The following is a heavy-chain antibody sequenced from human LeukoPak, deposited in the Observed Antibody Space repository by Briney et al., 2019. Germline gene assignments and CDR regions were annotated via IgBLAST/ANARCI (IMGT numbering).Heavy chain of an antibody. Sequence: ASVKVSCKASGYTFTSYYMHWVRQAPGQGLEWMGIINPSGGSTSYAQKFQGRVTMTRDTSTSTVYMELSSLRSEDTAVYYCAREPILSLLYSSGWEGWGQGTLVTVSS. CDR2: INPSGGST. CDR1: GYTFTSYY. CDR3: AREPILSLLYSSGWEG. D-gene: IGHD6-19*01. V-gene: IGHV1-46*01. J-gene: IGHJ4*02.